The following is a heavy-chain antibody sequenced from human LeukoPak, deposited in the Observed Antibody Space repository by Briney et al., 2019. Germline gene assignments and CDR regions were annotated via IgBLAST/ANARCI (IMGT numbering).Heavy chain of an antibody. D-gene: IGHD6-6*01. J-gene: IGHJ3*02. V-gene: IGHV4-30-2*01. CDR3: ARGLAALPDI. CDR1: GGSISSGGYY. Sequence: SETLSLTCTVSGGSISSGGYYWSWIRQPRGKGLEWIGYIYHSGSTYYNPSLKSRVTISVDRSKNQFSLKLSSVTAADTAVYYCARGLAALPDIWGQGTMVTVSS. CDR2: IYHSGST.